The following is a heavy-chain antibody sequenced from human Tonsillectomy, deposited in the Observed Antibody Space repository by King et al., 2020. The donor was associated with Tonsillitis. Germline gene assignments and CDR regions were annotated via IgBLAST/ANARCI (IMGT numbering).Heavy chain of an antibody. CDR3: TRDPFYWYFDL. CDR1: GFTFSGSA. V-gene: IGHV3-73*02. Sequence: DVQLVESGGGLVQPGGSLKLSCAASGFTFSGSAMHWVRQASGKGLEWVGRIRSKANSYATAYAASVKGRFTISRDDSKNTVYLQMNSLKTEDTAVYYCTRDPFYWYFDLWGRGTLVTVSS. CDR2: IRSKANSYAT. J-gene: IGHJ2*01.